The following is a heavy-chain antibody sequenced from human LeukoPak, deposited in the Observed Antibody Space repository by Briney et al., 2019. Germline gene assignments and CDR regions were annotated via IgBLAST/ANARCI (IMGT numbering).Heavy chain of an antibody. Sequence: SETLSLTCTVSGGSISSYYWSWIRQPPGKGLEWIGYIYYSGSTNYNPSLKSRVTISVGTSKNQFSLKLSSVAAADTAVYYCARDYDILTGDSDAFDIWGQGTMVTVSS. CDR3: ARDYDILTGDSDAFDI. D-gene: IGHD3-9*01. CDR2: IYYSGST. CDR1: GGSISSYY. J-gene: IGHJ3*02. V-gene: IGHV4-59*01.